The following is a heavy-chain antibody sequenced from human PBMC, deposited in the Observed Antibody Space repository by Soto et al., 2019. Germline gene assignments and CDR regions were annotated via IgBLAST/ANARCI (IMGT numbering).Heavy chain of an antibody. J-gene: IGHJ6*03. CDR3: VRGGVVDYYYYYYMDV. V-gene: IGHV1-2*04. CDR2: INPNSGGT. CDR1: GYTFTGYY. D-gene: IGHD3-3*01. Sequence: ASVKVSCKASGYTFTGYYMHWVRQAPGQGLEWMGWINPNSGGTNYAQKFQGWVTMTRDTSISTAYMELSRLRSDDTAVYYCVRGGVVDYYYYYYMDVWGKGTTLTVSS.